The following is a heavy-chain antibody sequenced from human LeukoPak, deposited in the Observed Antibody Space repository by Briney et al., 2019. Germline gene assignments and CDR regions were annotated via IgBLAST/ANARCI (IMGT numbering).Heavy chain of an antibody. D-gene: IGHD3-10*01. CDR3: AREGPMLRGVIGGKIDY. CDR2: IKTDGSDM. Sequence: GGSLRLSCAAAGFTFSNYWMHWVRQAPGKGLVWVAAIKTDGSDMQYADSVKGRFTISRDNAKSSLYLQMNSLRAEDTAVYYCAREGPMLRGVIGGKIDYWGQGTLVTVSS. V-gene: IGHV3-74*03. CDR1: GFTFSNYW. J-gene: IGHJ4*02.